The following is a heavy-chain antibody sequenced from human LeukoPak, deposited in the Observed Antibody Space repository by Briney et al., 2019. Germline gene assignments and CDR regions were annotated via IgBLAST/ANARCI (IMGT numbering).Heavy chain of an antibody. CDR2: INPNSGGT. D-gene: IGHD6-25*01. CDR3: ARDLAAGYYYYMDV. CDR1: GYTFTGYY. Sequence: ASVKVSCKASGYTFTGYYMHWVRQAPGQGLEWMGWINPNSGGTNYAQRFQGRVTMTRDTSISTAYMELSRLRSDDTAVYYCARDLAAGYYYYMDVWGKGTTVTVFS. J-gene: IGHJ6*03. V-gene: IGHV1-2*02.